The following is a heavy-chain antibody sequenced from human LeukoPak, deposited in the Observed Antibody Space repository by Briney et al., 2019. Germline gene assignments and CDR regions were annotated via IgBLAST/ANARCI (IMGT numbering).Heavy chain of an antibody. CDR3: ARERLASVGWPFDF. V-gene: IGHV3-66*01. Sequence: SGGSLRLSCAASGFTVSSNYMSWVRQAPGKGLEWVSVIYSGGSTYYADSVKGRFTISRDNSKNTLYLQMNYLRAEDTAVYYCARERLASVGWPFDFWGQGTMVTVSS. CDR2: IYSGGST. CDR1: GFTVSSNY. D-gene: IGHD5-24*01. J-gene: IGHJ3*01.